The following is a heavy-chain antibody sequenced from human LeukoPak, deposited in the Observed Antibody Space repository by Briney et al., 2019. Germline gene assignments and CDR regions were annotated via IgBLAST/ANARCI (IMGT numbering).Heavy chain of an antibody. V-gene: IGHV3-23*01. J-gene: IGHJ6*03. Sequence: GGSLRLSCATSEFTFGNYAMSWVRQAPGKGLEWVSTITDSGDRTYYADSVKGRFTISRDNSKDTLYLQLNSLTAEDAAIYSCAKAGGASFYYYMDVWGKGTTVTISS. CDR3: AKAGGASFYYYMDV. CDR1: EFTFGNYA. CDR2: ITDSGDRT. D-gene: IGHD1-26*01.